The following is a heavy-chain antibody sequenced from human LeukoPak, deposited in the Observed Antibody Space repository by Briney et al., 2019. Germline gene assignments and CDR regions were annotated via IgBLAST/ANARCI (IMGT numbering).Heavy chain of an antibody. D-gene: IGHD3-3*01. CDR2: IKQDGSEK. CDR1: GFTFSSYW. CDR3: ALRRNFCFDY. J-gene: IGHJ4*02. V-gene: IGHV3-7*01. Sequence: GGSLRLSCAASGFTFSSYWMSWVRQAPGKGLEWVAIIKQDGSEKYYVDSVKGRLTISRDNAKNSLYLQMNSLRGEDTAVYYCALRRNFCFDYWGQGTLVTVSS.